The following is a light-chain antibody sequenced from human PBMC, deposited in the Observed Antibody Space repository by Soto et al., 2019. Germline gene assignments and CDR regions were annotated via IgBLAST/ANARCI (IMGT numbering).Light chain of an antibody. CDR2: DAS. J-gene: IGKJ4*01. Sequence: EIVLTQSPATLSLSPGERATLSCRASQSVGNSLVWYQLKPGQAPRLLIYDASNRATDLPARFSGSGSGTDYTLTIRSLEPEDFAVYYFQQRSSWPLTFGGGTKVEIK. CDR3: QQRSSWPLT. V-gene: IGKV3-11*01. CDR1: QSVGNS.